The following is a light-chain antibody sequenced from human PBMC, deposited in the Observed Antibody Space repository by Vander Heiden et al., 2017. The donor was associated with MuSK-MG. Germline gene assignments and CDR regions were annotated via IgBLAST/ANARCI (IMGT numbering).Light chain of an antibody. Sequence: VLLTQSPGTLSLSPGERATLSSRASQLVVNSYLAWYQEKPGRAPRLLIERASTRATDIPDRVSGSGSGTDCTLTIRRMEPEDLAVEDCQQYGMAQFTFGPGTKVDLK. CDR1: QLVVNSY. V-gene: IGKV3-20*01. J-gene: IGKJ3*01. CDR2: RAS. CDR3: QQYGMAQFT.